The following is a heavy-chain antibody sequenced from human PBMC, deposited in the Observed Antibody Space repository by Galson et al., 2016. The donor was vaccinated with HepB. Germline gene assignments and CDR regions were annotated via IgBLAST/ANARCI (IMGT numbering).Heavy chain of an antibody. J-gene: IGHJ5*02. CDR1: GFTFRNYG. Sequence: SLRLSCAASGFTFRNYGMTWVRQAPGKGLEWVAVISYDGSNKYYADSVKGRFTISRDNSKNTLYLQMNSLRAEDTAMYYCAKSPHSSGWGRVDPWGQGTLVIVSS. CDR3: AKSPHSSGWGRVDP. CDR2: ISYDGSNK. D-gene: IGHD6-19*01. V-gene: IGHV3-30*18.